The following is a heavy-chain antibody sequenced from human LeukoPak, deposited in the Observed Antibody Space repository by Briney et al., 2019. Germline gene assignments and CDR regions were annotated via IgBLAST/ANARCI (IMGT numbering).Heavy chain of an antibody. CDR3: AREVGVSSGWFDRYYFDY. Sequence: ASVKVSCKASGYTFTSYGISWVRQAPGQGLEWMGWISAYNGNTNYAQKLQGRVTMTTDTSTSTAYMELRSLRSDDTAVYYCAREVGVSSGWFDRYYFDYWGQGTLVTVSS. D-gene: IGHD6-19*01. V-gene: IGHV1-18*01. CDR2: ISAYNGNT. J-gene: IGHJ4*02. CDR1: GYTFTSYG.